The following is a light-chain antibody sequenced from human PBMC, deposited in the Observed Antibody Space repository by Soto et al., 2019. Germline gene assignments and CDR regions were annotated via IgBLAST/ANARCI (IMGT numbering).Light chain of an antibody. V-gene: IGKV3-11*01. CDR2: DAS. CDR3: QQRSNWPPT. J-gene: IGKJ2*01. CDR1: QSVSSY. Sequence: EIVLTQSPATLSLSPGERATLSCRASQSVSSYLAWYQQKPGQAPRLLIYDASNRATGIPARFSGSGSGTAFTLTIISLEPDDFSVYYCQQRSNWPPTFGQGTKLEIK.